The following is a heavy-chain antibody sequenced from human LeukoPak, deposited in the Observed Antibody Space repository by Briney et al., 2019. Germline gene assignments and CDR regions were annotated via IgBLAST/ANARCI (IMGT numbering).Heavy chain of an antibody. CDR3: ASGYLTRYYPDY. D-gene: IGHD3-9*01. Sequence: GGALRLSCAASGFTFSSYWMHWVRQAPGKGLVWVARINSDGSSTNYADSVKGRSTISRDNAKNTLYVQMNGLRGEDTAVYYGASGYLTRYYPDYWGQGTLVTVPS. V-gene: IGHV3-74*01. CDR1: GFTFSSYW. J-gene: IGHJ4*02. CDR2: INSDGSST.